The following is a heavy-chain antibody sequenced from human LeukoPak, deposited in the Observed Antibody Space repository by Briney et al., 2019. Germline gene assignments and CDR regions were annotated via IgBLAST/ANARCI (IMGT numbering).Heavy chain of an antibody. CDR3: ASLDFNSSGWPVDY. Sequence: SVKVSCKASGGTFSSYAISWVRQAPGQGLEWMGGIIPIFGTANYAQKFQGRVTITADESTSTAYMELSSLRSEDTAVYYCASLDFNSSGWPVDYWGQGTLVTVSS. J-gene: IGHJ4*02. V-gene: IGHV1-69*13. D-gene: IGHD6-19*01. CDR1: GGTFSSYA. CDR2: IIPIFGTA.